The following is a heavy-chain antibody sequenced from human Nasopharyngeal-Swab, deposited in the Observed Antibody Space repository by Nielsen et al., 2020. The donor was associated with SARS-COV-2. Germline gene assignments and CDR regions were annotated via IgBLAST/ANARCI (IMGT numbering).Heavy chain of an antibody. CDR2: IYTSGST. CDR1: GGSISSGSYY. CDR3: ARGGSGFLHYVFDY. D-gene: IGHD6-19*01. Sequence: SETLSLTYTVSGGSISSGSYYWSWIRQPAGKGLEWIGRIYTSGSTNYNPSLKSRVTISVDTSKNQFSLKLSSVTAADTAVYYCARGGSGFLHYVFDYWGQGTLVTVSS. J-gene: IGHJ4*02. V-gene: IGHV4-61*02.